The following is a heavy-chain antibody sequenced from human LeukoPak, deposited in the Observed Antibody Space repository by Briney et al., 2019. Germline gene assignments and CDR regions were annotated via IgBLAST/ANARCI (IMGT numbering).Heavy chain of an antibody. Sequence: GGSLRLSCAASGFTFSSYAMTWVRQAPGKGLEWVSAITGGGDTTYYADSVKGRFTISRDNSKNTLYLQMNSLRAEDTAVYYCAKDFSSVFDYWGQGTLVTVSS. CDR3: AKDFSSVFDY. CDR1: GFTFSSYA. J-gene: IGHJ4*02. V-gene: IGHV3-23*01. D-gene: IGHD6-6*01. CDR2: ITGGGDTT.